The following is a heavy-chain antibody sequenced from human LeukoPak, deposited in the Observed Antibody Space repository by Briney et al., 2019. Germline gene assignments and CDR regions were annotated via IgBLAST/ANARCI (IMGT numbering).Heavy chain of an antibody. CDR1: GFTFSDYT. V-gene: IGHV3-21*01. J-gene: IGHJ1*01. Sequence: GGSLRLSCAASGFTFSDYTMNWVRQAPGKGLEYVSSISGSSRHIYYADSVKGRFTISRDNTKSSLYLQMNSLRGEDMAVYYCARGYCGGDCYGDWGQGTLVTVSS. CDR2: ISGSSRHI. CDR3: ARGYCGGDCYGD. D-gene: IGHD2-21*02.